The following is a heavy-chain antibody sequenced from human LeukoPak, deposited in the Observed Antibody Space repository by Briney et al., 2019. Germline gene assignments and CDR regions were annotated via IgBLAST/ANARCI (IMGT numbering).Heavy chain of an antibody. CDR3: ASGVYSSGWYLDY. CDR2: INSDGSST. V-gene: IGHV3-74*01. J-gene: IGHJ4*02. CDR1: GFTFSSYW. D-gene: IGHD6-19*01. Sequence: GGSLRLSCAASGFTFSSYWMPWVRQAPGKGLVWVSRINSDGSSTSYADSVKGRFTISRDNAKNTLYLQMNSLRVEDTAVYYCASGVYSSGWYLDYWGQGTLVTVSS.